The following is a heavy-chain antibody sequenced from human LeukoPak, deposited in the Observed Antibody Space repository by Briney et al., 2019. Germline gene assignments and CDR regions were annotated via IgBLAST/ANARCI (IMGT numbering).Heavy chain of an antibody. D-gene: IGHD2-15*01. CDR3: AIYCSGGSCEDNWFDP. CDR1: GGTFSSYA. V-gene: IGHV1-69*04. CDR2: IIPILGIA. Sequence: GASVKVSCKASGGTFSSYAISWVRQAPGQGLEWMGRIIPILGIANYAQKLQGRVTITADKSTSTAYMELSSLRSEDTAVYYCAIYCSGGSCEDNWFDPWGQGTLVTVSS. J-gene: IGHJ5*02.